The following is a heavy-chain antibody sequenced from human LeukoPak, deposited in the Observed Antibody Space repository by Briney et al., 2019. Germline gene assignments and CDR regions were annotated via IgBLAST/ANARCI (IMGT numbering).Heavy chain of an antibody. CDR1: GFTFSTYS. J-gene: IGHJ4*02. Sequence: GGSLRLSCAASGFTFSTYSMNWLRQAPGKGPEWVSSISGSSNYIFYADSVKGRFTVSRDNARNSLFLQMNSLRAEDTAVYYCARVSSVPTPRALDYWGQGTLATVSS. D-gene: IGHD4/OR15-4a*01. CDR2: ISGSSNYI. CDR3: ARVSSVPTPRALDY. V-gene: IGHV3-21*01.